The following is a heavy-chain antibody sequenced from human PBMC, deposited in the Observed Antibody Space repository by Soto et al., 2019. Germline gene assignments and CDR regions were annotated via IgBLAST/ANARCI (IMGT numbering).Heavy chain of an antibody. D-gene: IGHD5-12*01. Sequence: QVQLVESGGGVVQPGRSLRLSCAASGFTFSSYGMHWVRQAPGKGLEWVAVISYDGSNKYYSDSVKGRFTISRDNSKNTLYLQMNSLRAEDTAVYYCAKDASRGYDSPFFDYWGQGTLVTVSS. V-gene: IGHV3-30*18. J-gene: IGHJ4*02. CDR1: GFTFSSYG. CDR2: ISYDGSNK. CDR3: AKDASRGYDSPFFDY.